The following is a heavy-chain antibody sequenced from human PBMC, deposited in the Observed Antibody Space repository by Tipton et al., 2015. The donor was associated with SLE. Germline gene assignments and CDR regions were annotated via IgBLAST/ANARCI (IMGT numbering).Heavy chain of an antibody. J-gene: IGHJ4*02. CDR2: IYYSGST. CDR1: GGSISSYY. CDR3: ARGIFGVVILFDY. V-gene: IGHV4-59*01. D-gene: IGHD3-3*01. Sequence: TLSLTCTVSGGSISSYYWSWIRQPPGKGLEWIGYIYYSGSTNYNPSLKSRVAISVDTSKNQFSLKLSSVTAADTAVYYCARGIFGVVILFDYWGQGPLVTVSS.